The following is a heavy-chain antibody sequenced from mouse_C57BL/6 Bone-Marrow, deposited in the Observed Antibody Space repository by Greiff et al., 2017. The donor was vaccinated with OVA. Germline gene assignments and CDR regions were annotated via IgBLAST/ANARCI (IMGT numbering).Heavy chain of an antibody. CDR2: IYPGSGST. J-gene: IGHJ3*01. CDR1: GYTFTSYW. D-gene: IGHD1-1*01. Sequence: QVQLQQPGAELVKPGASVKMSCKASGYTFTSYWITWVKQRPGQGLEWIGDIYPGSGSTNYNEKFKSKATLTVDTSSSTAYMQLSSLTSEDSAVYDCARETLYYALAWFAYWGQGTLVTVSA. V-gene: IGHV1-55*01. CDR3: ARETLYYALAWFAY.